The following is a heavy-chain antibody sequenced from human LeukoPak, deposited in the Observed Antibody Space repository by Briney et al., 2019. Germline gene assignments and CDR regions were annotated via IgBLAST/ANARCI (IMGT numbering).Heavy chain of an antibody. CDR2: INPNSGGT. D-gene: IGHD6-6*01. CDR3: ARDSVSSSSRWFDP. V-gene: IGHV1-2*02. Sequence: ASVKVSCKASGYTFTGYYMHWVRQAPGQRLEWMGWINPNSGGTNYAQKFQGRVTMTRDTSISTAYMELSRLRSDDTAVYYCARDSVSSSSRWFDPWGQGTLVTVSS. J-gene: IGHJ5*02. CDR1: GYTFTGYY.